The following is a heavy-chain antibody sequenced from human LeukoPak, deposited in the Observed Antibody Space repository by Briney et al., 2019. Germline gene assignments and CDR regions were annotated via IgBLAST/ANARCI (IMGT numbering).Heavy chain of an antibody. CDR2: ISSSGNTI. D-gene: IGHD3-16*01. V-gene: IGHV3-48*01. Sequence: QSGGSLRLSCAASGFTFSTSSMNWVRQAPGKGLEWISYISSSGNTIYYADSVKGRFTISRDNAKNSLYLQMNSLKAEDTAVYYCARDLNRGINYFDYWGQGALVTVSS. J-gene: IGHJ4*02. CDR3: ARDLNRGINYFDY. CDR1: GFTFSTSS.